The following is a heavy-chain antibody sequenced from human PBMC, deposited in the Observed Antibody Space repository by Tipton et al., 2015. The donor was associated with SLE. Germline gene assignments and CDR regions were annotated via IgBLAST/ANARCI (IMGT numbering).Heavy chain of an antibody. CDR3: AKDPHSRPVY. D-gene: IGHD6-13*01. V-gene: IGHV3-23*01. CDR1: GFTFSTYA. CDR2: ISGRGTNT. Sequence: SLRLSCAASGFTFSTYAMSWVRQAPGKGREWVSGISGRGTNTYSADSVNGRFTISRDNSKNTLYLQMNSLRAEDTAVYYCAKDPHSRPVYWGQGTLVTVSS. J-gene: IGHJ4*02.